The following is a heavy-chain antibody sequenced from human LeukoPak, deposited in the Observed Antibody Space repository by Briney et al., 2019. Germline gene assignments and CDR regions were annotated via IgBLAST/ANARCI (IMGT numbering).Heavy chain of an antibody. CDR2: IKPNGGGT. CDR1: GYTFIDYY. V-gene: IGHV1-2*02. J-gene: IGHJ6*02. Sequence: ASVKVSCKASGYTFIDYYMHWVRQAPGQGLEWLGWIKPNGGGTNYAQKFQGRITMTRDTSISTAYMELSRLRSDDSAVYYCARRTNYYCYGMDVWGQGTTVTVSS. CDR3: ARRTNYYCYGMDV.